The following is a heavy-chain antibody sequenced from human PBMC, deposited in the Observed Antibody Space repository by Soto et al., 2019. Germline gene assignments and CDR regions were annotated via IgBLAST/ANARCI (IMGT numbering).Heavy chain of an antibody. CDR3: ARWLGHCSGGSCYPNYYYGMDV. V-gene: IGHV5-10-1*01. CDR1: GYSFTSYW. CDR2: IDPSDSYT. D-gene: IGHD2-15*01. J-gene: IGHJ6*02. Sequence: PGESLKISCKGSGYSFTSYWISWVRQMPGKGLEWMGRIDPSDSYTNYSPSFQGHVTISADKSISTAYLQWSSLKASDTAMYYCARWLGHCSGGSCYPNYYYGMDVWGQGTTVTVSS.